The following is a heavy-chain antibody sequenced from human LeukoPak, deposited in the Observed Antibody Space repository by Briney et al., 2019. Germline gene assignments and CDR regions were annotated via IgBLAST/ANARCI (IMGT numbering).Heavy chain of an antibody. J-gene: IGHJ3*02. Sequence: GGSLRLSCAASGFTFSNYPMSWVRQAPGKGLVWLSTISGSGTGTYYADSVKGRFTISRDNSKNTLYLQMISLRAEDTAVYYCAKDGYYASDAFDIWGQGTMVTVSS. V-gene: IGHV3-23*01. CDR3: AKDGYYASDAFDI. CDR1: GFTFSNYP. D-gene: IGHD3-22*01. CDR2: ISGSGTGT.